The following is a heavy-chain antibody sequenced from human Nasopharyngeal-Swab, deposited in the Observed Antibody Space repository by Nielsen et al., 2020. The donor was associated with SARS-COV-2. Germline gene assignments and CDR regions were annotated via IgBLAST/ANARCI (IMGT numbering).Heavy chain of an antibody. CDR2: INNDGSQK. V-gene: IGHV3-7*01. J-gene: IGHJ1*01. CDR1: DFTFSHYW. CDR3: ARESSAADY. Sequence: GESLKISCGASDFTFSHYWMIWVRQAPGKGLEWVANINNDGSQKYYVDSVKGRFTISRDNSKNSIYLQMDRLRIEDTAVYYWARESSAADYWGQGTLVTVSS. D-gene: IGHD6-13*01.